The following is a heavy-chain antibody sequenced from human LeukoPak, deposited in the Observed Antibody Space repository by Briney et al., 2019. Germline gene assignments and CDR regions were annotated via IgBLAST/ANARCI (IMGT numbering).Heavy chain of an antibody. CDR3: ARDTPDSSGYYYVGY. J-gene: IGHJ4*02. CDR1: GGTFSSYA. Sequence: SVKVSCKASGGTFSSYAISWVRQAPGQGLEWMGGIIPIFGTANYAQKFQGRVTITTDESTSTAYMELSSLRSEDTAVHYCARDTPDSSGYYYVGYWGQGTLVTVSS. CDR2: IIPIFGTA. V-gene: IGHV1-69*05. D-gene: IGHD3-22*01.